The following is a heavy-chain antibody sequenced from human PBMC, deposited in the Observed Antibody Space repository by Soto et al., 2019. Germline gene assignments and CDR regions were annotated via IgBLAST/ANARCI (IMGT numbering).Heavy chain of an antibody. D-gene: IGHD1-1*01. J-gene: IGHJ6*04. CDR2: FIPIFGTA. V-gene: IGHV1-69*13. CDR1: GGTFSSYA. Sequence: SAKVSCKASGGTFSSYAISWVRQAPGQGLEWMGGFIPIFGTANYAQKFQGRVTITADGSTSTAYLELSSLRSEDTAVYYCARVGNDDRFYSYYGKDVWGEGTTVTVSS. CDR3: ARVGNDDRFYSYYGKDV.